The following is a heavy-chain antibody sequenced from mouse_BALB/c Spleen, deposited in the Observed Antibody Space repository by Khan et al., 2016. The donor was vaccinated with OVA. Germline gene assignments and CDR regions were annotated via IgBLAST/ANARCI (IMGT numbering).Heavy chain of an antibody. CDR3: ARGNYYGRSAWFGY. D-gene: IGHD1-1*01. CDR1: GYTFSSYW. CDR2: ILPGSGRN. Sequence: QVQLQQSGAELMKPGASVKISCKATGYTFSSYWIEWVKQRPGHGLEWIGEILPGSGRNNYNEKFKGKATFPADTSSNTAYMQLSNLTSDDSAVYYCARGNYYGRSAWFGYWGQGTLVTVAA. V-gene: IGHV1-9*01. J-gene: IGHJ3*01.